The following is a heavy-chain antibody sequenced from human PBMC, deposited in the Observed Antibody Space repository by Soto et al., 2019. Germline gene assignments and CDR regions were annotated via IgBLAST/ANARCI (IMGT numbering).Heavy chain of an antibody. CDR2: IYYSGNT. D-gene: IGHD4-17*01. V-gene: IGHV4-31*03. J-gene: IGHJ4*02. CDR3: ARGLSAATVVNCYFDY. Sequence: SETLSLTCTVSGGSISSSDYYWSWIRQHPGKDLEWFGYIYYSGNTYYNPSLKSRITISADTSKNQFSLKLNSMTAADTAVYYCARGLSAATVVNCYFDYWGQGTLVTVSS. CDR1: GGSISSSDYY.